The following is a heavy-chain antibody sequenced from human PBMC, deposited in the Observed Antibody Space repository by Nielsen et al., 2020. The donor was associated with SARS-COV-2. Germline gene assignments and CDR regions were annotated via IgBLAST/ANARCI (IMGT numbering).Heavy chain of an antibody. CDR2: INPSDGDT. J-gene: IGHJ6*02. CDR3: ARAPSTFYGMDV. CDR1: GGTFSTYA. Sequence: ASVQVSCKASGGTFSTYAISWVRQAPGQGLEWMGMINPSDGDTSYAQKFQGRVTMTRDTSTSTVYMDLSSLRSEDTAVYYCARAPSTFYGMDVWGQGTTVTVSS. V-gene: IGHV1-46*01. D-gene: IGHD3-16*01.